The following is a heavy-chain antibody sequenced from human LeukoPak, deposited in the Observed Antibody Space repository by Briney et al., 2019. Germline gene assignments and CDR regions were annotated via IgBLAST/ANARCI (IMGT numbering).Heavy chain of an antibody. J-gene: IGHJ6*02. V-gene: IGHV3-30*18. CDR1: EFTFSSYG. CDR3: AKDLGYDLLTGPDV. CDR2: ISHDGSNK. Sequence: GGSLRLSCAASEFTFSSYGVHWVRQAPGKGLEWVAVISHDGSNKYYADSVKGRFAISRDNSKNTLYLQMSSLRAEDTAVYYCAKDLGYDLLTGPDVWGQGTTVTVSS. D-gene: IGHD3-9*01.